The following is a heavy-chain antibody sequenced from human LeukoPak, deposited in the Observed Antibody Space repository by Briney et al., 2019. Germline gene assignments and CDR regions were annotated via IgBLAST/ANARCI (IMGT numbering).Heavy chain of an antibody. V-gene: IGHV1-46*01. Sequence: AAVKVSCKSSGYTFTSYYMHWVRQAPGQGLGWMGIINPSGGSTSYAQKFQGRVPMTRDTYTSTVYMELSSLRSEDTAVYYCARGRDGYNFFDYRGNGTLVTVST. CDR1: GYTFTSYY. CDR2: INPSGGST. D-gene: IGHD5-24*01. J-gene: IGHJ4*01. CDR3: ARGRDGYNFFDY.